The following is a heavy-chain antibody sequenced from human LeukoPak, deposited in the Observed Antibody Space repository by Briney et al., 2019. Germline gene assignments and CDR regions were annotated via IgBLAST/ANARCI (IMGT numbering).Heavy chain of an antibody. Sequence: ASVKVSCKASGYTFTSYGTSWVPQAPGQGLKWMAWISAYNGNTNYAQKLQGRVTTTTDTSTSTAYMELRSLRYDDTAVYYCARCRRDFDFWSGYLTFDYWGQGTLVTVSS. CDR2: ISAYNGNT. J-gene: IGHJ4*02. V-gene: IGHV1-18*01. D-gene: IGHD3-3*01. CDR1: GYTFTSYG. CDR3: ARCRRDFDFWSGYLTFDY.